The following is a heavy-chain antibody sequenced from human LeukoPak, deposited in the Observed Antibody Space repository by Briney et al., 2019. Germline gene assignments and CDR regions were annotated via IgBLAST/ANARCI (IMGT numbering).Heavy chain of an antibody. CDR1: GFTFSSYW. J-gene: IGHJ5*02. CDR2: IKQDGSEK. V-gene: IGHV3-7*01. D-gene: IGHD5-18*01. Sequence: QPGGSLRLSCAASGFTFSSYWMSWVRQAPGKGLEWVANIKQDGSEKYYVESVKGQFTISRDNAKNSLYLQMNSLRAEDTAVYYCAKDSDTTTRGFDPWGQGTLVTVSS. CDR3: AKDSDTTTRGFDP.